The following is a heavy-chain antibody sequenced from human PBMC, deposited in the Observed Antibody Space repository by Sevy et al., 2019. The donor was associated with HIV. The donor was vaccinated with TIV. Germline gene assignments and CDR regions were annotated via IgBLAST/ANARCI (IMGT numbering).Heavy chain of an antibody. CDR3: ARGPPDGSYDYFDY. CDR2: ISGLGNYI. V-gene: IGHV3-21*01. J-gene: IGHJ4*02. D-gene: IGHD1-26*01. Sequence: GGSLRLSCAASGFTLSSYNMNWVRQAPGKGLEWVSSISGLGNYIYYADSMKGRFTISRDNAKNSLYLQMNSLRAEDTAVYYCARGPPDGSYDYFDYWGQGTLVTVSS. CDR1: GFTLSSYN.